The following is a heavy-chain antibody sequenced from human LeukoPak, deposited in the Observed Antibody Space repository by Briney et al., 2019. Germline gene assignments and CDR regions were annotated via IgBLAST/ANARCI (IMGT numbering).Heavy chain of an antibody. Sequence: ASVKVSCKASGYTFTSYGISWVRQAPGQGLEWMGWISAYNGNTNYAQKLQGRVTMTTDTSTSTAYMELRSLRSDDTAVYYCARQKDVLLWFGECDFDYWGQETLVTVSS. V-gene: IGHV1-18*01. CDR1: GYTFTSYG. CDR2: ISAYNGNT. J-gene: IGHJ4*02. CDR3: ARQKDVLLWFGECDFDY. D-gene: IGHD3-10*01.